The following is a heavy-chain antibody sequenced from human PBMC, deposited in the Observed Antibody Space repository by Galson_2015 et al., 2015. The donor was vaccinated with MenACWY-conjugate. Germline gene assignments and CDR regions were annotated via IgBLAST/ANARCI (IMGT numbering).Heavy chain of an antibody. Sequence: PALVKPTQTLTLTCTFSGFSLSTSGMCVSWIRLPPGKALEWLALIDWDDAHPYSTSLKTRLTISKDTSKNQVVLTMTNMDPVDTATYYCARGVDEGRWLLPYDAFDIWGQGTMVTVSS. CDR3: ARGVDEGRWLLPYDAFDI. CDR1: GFSLSTSGMC. J-gene: IGHJ3*02. CDR2: IDWDDAH. V-gene: IGHV2-70*01. D-gene: IGHD3-22*01.